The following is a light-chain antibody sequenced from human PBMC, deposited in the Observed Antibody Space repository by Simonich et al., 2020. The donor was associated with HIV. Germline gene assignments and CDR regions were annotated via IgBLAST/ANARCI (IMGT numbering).Light chain of an antibody. CDR1: QSVRSY. Sequence: EIVLTQSPATLSLSPGERATLSCRASQSVRSYLAWYQQKPGHAPRLLIYDASNRATCIPARFSGSGSGTDFTLTISSLEPEDFAVYYCQQRSNWLTFGGGTKVEIK. CDR3: QQRSNWLT. J-gene: IGKJ4*01. CDR2: DAS. V-gene: IGKV3-11*01.